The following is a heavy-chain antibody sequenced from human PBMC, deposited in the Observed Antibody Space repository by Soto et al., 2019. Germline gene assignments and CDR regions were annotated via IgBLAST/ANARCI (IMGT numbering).Heavy chain of an antibody. D-gene: IGHD2-2*01. V-gene: IGHV4-31*03. CDR2: IYYSGTT. Sequence: SETLSLTCTVSGGSISSGGYYWSWIRQHPGMGLEWIGYIYYSGTTYYNPSLKSRVTISVDTSKNQFSLKLSSVSAADTALYYCARCSLVVVPAPGFDPWGRGTLVTVSS. CDR1: GGSISSGGYY. J-gene: IGHJ5*02. CDR3: ARCSLVVVPAPGFDP.